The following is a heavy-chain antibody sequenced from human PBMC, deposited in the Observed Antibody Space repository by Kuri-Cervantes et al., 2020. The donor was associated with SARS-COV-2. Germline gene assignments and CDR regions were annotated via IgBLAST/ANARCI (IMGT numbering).Heavy chain of an antibody. D-gene: IGHD3-16*01. J-gene: IGHJ5*02. V-gene: IGHV3-30*03. Sequence: GGSLRLSCAASRFMFSCDRMNWVRQAPGKGLEWVAVISYDGSNKYYADSVKGRFTISRDNSKNTLYLQMNSLRAEDTAVYYCARDGGGWFDPWGQGTLVTVSS. CDR1: RFMFSCDR. CDR2: ISYDGSNK. CDR3: ARDGGGWFDP.